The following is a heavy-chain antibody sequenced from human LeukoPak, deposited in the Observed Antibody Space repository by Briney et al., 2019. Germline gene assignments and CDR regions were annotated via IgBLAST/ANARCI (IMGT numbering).Heavy chain of an antibody. CDR3: ARRSGSYVY. D-gene: IGHD1-26*01. J-gene: IGHJ4*02. CDR2: IYYSGST. CDR1: GGSISSSSYY. Sequence: PSETLSPTCTVSGGSISSSSYYWGWTRQPPGKGLEWIGNIYYSGSTYYNPSLKSRATISVDTSKNQFSLKLSSVTAADTAVYYCARRSGSYVYWGQGTLVTVSS. V-gene: IGHV4-39*01.